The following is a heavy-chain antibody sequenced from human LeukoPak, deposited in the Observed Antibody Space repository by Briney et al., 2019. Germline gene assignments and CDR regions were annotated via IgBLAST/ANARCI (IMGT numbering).Heavy chain of an antibody. CDR3: ARDLNYYDSSGYFLDY. V-gene: IGHV3-33*01. CDR1: GFTFSSYG. CDR2: IWYDGSNK. D-gene: IGHD3-22*01. J-gene: IGHJ4*02. Sequence: SGGSLRLSCAASGFTFSSYGMHWVRQAPGKGLEWVAVIWYDGSNKYYADSVKGRFTISRDNFKNTLYLQMNSLGAEDTAVHYCARDLNYYDSSGYFLDYWGQGTLVTVSS.